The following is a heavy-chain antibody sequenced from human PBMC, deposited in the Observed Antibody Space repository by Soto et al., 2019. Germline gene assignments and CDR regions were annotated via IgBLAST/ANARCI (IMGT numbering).Heavy chain of an antibody. V-gene: IGHV3-30-3*01. CDR3: ARGVVVVAGTSYYYGMDV. Sequence: QVQLVESGGGVVQPGRSLRLSCAASGFTFSSYAMHWVRQAPGKGLEWVAVISYDGSNKYYADSVKGRFTISRDNSKNTLYLPMNSLRAEDTAVYYCARGVVVVAGTSYYYGMDVWGPGTTVTVSS. CDR1: GFTFSSYA. J-gene: IGHJ6*02. CDR2: ISYDGSNK. D-gene: IGHD2-15*01.